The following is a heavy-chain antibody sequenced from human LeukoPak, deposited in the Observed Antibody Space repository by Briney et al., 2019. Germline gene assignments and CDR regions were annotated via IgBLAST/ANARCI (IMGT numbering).Heavy chain of an antibody. Sequence: ASVKVSCKASGYTFTSYYMHWVRQAPGQGLEWMGIINPSGGSTSYAQKFQGRVTMTRDMSTSTVYMELSSLRSEDTAVYYCARAKESSWYIYYYYMDVWGKGTTVTVSS. CDR3: ARAKESSWYIYYYYMDV. CDR2: INPSGGST. J-gene: IGHJ6*03. V-gene: IGHV1-46*01. D-gene: IGHD6-13*01. CDR1: GYTFTSYY.